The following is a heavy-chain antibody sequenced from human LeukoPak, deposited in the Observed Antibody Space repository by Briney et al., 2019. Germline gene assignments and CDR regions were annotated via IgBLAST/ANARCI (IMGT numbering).Heavy chain of an antibody. Sequence: GSLRLSCAVSGFTFINYAMHWVRQAPGEGLEWVAVIAADGRDKHYADSVKGRFTISRDNSKNTLVLQMNSLKAEDTALYFCARDLGTVAHYYFDYWGQGTLVTVSS. V-gene: IGHV3-30*14. CDR3: ARDLGTVAHYYFDY. J-gene: IGHJ4*02. CDR2: IAADGRDK. D-gene: IGHD1/OR15-1a*01. CDR1: GFTFINYA.